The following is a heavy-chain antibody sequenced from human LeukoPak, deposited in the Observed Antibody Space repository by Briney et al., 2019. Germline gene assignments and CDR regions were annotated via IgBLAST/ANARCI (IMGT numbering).Heavy chain of an antibody. CDR1: GFIFSNYC. V-gene: IGHV3-7*01. Sequence: GGSLRLSCAPSGFIFSNYCMAWVRQAPGKGLEWGANIKQDASEKYYMDSVKGRFTISRDNAKNSVYLQMNSLRAEDTAVYYCARDTGDNFDYGGRGTLVTVSS. J-gene: IGHJ4*02. CDR3: ARDTGDNFDY. CDR2: IKQDASEK. D-gene: IGHD2-21*01.